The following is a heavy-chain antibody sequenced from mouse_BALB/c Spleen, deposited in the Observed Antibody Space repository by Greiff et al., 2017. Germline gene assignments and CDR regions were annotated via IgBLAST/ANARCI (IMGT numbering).Heavy chain of an antibody. J-gene: IGHJ2*01. CDR2: IRNKANGYTT. Sequence: EVQGVESGGGLVQPGGSLRLSCATSGFTFTDYYMSWVRQPPGKALEWLGFIRNKANGYTTEYSASVKGRFTISRDNSQSILYLQMNTLRAEDSATYYCARDSYYFDYWGQGTTLTVSS. CDR3: ARDSYYFDY. V-gene: IGHV7-3*02. CDR1: GFTFTDYY.